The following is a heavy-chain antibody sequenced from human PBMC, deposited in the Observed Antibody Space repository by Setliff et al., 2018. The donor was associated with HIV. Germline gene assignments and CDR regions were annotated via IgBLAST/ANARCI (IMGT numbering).Heavy chain of an antibody. Sequence: SETLSLTCTVSGGSISSLYWSWIRQPPGKGLEWIGYIYYSGNTNYNPFLKSRVTISVDTSKNQFSLMLTSLTAADTAVYYCVRTGSSTSWGIYYYYYMDIWGKGSTVTVSS. CDR3: VRTGSSTSWGIYYYYYMDI. V-gene: IGHV4-59*08. CDR1: GGSISSLY. J-gene: IGHJ6*03. CDR2: IYYSGNT. D-gene: IGHD3-10*01.